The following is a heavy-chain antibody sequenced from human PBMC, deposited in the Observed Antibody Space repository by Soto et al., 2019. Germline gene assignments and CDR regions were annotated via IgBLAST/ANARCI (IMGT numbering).Heavy chain of an antibody. Sequence: ASVKVSCKASGYTFTSYSIHWVRQAPGQRLEWMGWINAANGDTKYSPKFQGRVTITRDTSASTAYMELSSLRSEDTAVYYCVRRHVSATGIDWFDPWGQGTRVTVSS. CDR1: GYTFTSYS. D-gene: IGHD6-13*01. J-gene: IGHJ5*02. CDR2: INAANGDT. CDR3: VRRHVSATGIDWFDP. V-gene: IGHV1-3*01.